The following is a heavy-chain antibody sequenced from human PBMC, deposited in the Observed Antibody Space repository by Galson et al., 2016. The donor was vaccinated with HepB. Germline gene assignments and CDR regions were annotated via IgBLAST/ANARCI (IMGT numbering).Heavy chain of an antibody. D-gene: IGHD3-10*01. V-gene: IGHV3-33*01. Sequence: SLRLSCAASGFTFSNYGMHWVRQAPGKGLEWVAVIWYDGSNQYYADTVQRRFTISRDNSKNTLELQMKRLRAEDTAVYYCARDRVIGGYIKGTFDYWGQGTLVTVSS. CDR3: ARDRVIGGYIKGTFDY. CDR1: GFTFSNYG. J-gene: IGHJ4*02. CDR2: IWYDGSNQ.